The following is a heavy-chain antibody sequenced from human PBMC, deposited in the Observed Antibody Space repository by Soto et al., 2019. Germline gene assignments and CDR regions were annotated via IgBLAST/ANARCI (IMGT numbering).Heavy chain of an antibody. CDR3: ARPESDSDAFDI. D-gene: IGHD2-15*01. J-gene: IGHJ3*02. Sequence: GGSLRLSCAASGFTFSSYSMNWVRQAPGKGLEWVSSISSSSSYIYYADSVEGRFTISRDNAKNSLYLQMNSLRAEDTAVYYCARPESDSDAFDIWGQGTMVTVSS. CDR2: ISSSSSYI. CDR1: GFTFSSYS. V-gene: IGHV3-21*01.